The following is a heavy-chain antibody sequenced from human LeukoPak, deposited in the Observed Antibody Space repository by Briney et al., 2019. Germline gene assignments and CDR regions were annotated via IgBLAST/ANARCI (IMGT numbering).Heavy chain of an antibody. J-gene: IGHJ4*02. CDR3: ARGELFHDY. CDR1: GGSISSGGYY. CDR2: IYYSGST. V-gene: IGHV4-30-4*08. D-gene: IGHD3-10*01. Sequence: SETLSLTCTVSGGSISSGGYYWSWMRQHPGKGLEWIGYIYYSGSTYYNLSLKSRLTISVDTSNSQFSLKLSSVTAADTAVYYCARGELFHDYWGQGTLVTVSS.